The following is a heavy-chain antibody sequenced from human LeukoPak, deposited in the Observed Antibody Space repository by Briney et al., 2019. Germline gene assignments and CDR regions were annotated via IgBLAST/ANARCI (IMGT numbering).Heavy chain of an antibody. CDR1: GFSFSIYA. V-gene: IGHV3-23*01. Sequence: PGGSLRLSCAASGFSFSIYAMSWVRQAPGQGMERVSGITDTGGATYHADSVKGRFTIPRDNSKDTLYLQMNSLRAEDTAVYYCAKDYYGSRSLFDFWGQGTLVTVSS. CDR3: AKDYYGSRSLFDF. CDR2: ITDTGGAT. D-gene: IGHD3-10*01. J-gene: IGHJ4*02.